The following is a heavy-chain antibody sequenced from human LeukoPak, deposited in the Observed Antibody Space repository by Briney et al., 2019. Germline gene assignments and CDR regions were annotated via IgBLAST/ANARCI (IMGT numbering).Heavy chain of an antibody. J-gene: IGHJ4*02. D-gene: IGHD2-15*01. CDR3: ARIHRYCSGGACYVLDN. CDR2: VYYSGST. Sequence: SENLSLTCVVSGGSVSGYYWGWIRQPPGRGLEWIGYVYYSGSTNYNPSFKSRITISVDTSRNQFSLQLSSVTAADTAVYYCARIHRYCSGGACYVLDNWGQGTLVAVSS. CDR1: GGSVSGYY. V-gene: IGHV4-59*02.